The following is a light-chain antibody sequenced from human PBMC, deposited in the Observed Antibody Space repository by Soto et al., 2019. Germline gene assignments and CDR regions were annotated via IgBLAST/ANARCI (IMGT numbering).Light chain of an antibody. CDR3: QQAHSAIT. Sequence: EILMTQSPSTLSGSVGDRVTITCRASQPIRSWLAWYQQSPWQAPKLLVYKASTLKRRVPSRFSGSGSGTECHITISGLQPEDFATYFYQQAHSAITFGQGTRLEIK. CDR1: QPIRSW. J-gene: IGKJ5*01. V-gene: IGKV1-5*03. CDR2: KAS.